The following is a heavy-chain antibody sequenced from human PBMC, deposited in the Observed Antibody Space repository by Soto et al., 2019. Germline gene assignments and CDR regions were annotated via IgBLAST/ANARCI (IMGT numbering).Heavy chain of an antibody. Sequence: VASVKVSCKASGGTFSSYAISWVRQAPGQGLEWMGGIIPIFGTANYAQKFQGRVTITADESTSTAYMELSSLRSEDTAVYYCARDSIVGATNYYYGMDVWGQGTTVTVSS. CDR3: ARDSIVGATNYYYGMDV. J-gene: IGHJ6*02. V-gene: IGHV1-69*13. CDR1: GGTFSSYA. D-gene: IGHD1-26*01. CDR2: IIPIFGTA.